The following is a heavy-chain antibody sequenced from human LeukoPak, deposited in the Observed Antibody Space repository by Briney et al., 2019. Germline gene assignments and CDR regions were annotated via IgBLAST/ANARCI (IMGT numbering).Heavy chain of an antibody. CDR1: GGSISSYY. J-gene: IGHJ3*02. V-gene: IGHV4-59*01. Sequence: SETLSLTCTVSGGSISSYYWSWIRQPPGKGLEWIGYIYYSGSTNYNPSLKSRVTISVDTSKKQFSLKLSSVTAADTAVYYCVRVADLYLFAFDIWGHGTMVTVSS. D-gene: IGHD2-8*01. CDR3: VRVADLYLFAFDI. CDR2: IYYSGST.